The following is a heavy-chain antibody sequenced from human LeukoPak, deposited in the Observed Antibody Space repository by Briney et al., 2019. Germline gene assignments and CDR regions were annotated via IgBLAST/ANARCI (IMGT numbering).Heavy chain of an antibody. V-gene: IGHV4-39*07. CDR2: IYYSGST. D-gene: IGHD5-24*01. CDR3: ARTPRDGYNSYYFDY. J-gene: IGHJ4*02. CDR1: GGSISSSSYY. Sequence: SETLSLTCTVSGGSISSSSYYWGWIRQPPGKGLEWIGSIYYSGSTYYNPSLKSRVTISVDTSKNQFSLKLSSVTAADTAVYYCARTPRDGYNSYYFDYWGQGTLVTVSS.